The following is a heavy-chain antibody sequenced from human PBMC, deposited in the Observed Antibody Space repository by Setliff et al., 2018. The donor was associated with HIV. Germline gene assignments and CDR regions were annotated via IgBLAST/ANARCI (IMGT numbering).Heavy chain of an antibody. J-gene: IGHJ4*02. D-gene: IGHD4-17*01. CDR3: ARDGWWRQYDYGIDY. Sequence: ASVKVSCKASGYAFTSQFMHWVRQAPGQGLEWMGIISPSGDRTTYAQRSRGRVTMTSDTSTGTVYMELSSLRSEDTAVYYCARDGWWRQYDYGIDYWGQGTLVTGSS. V-gene: IGHV1-46*01. CDR1: GYAFTSQF. CDR2: ISPSGDRT.